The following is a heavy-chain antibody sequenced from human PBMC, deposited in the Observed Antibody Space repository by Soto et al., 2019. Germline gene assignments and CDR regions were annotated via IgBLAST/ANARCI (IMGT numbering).Heavy chain of an antibody. Sequence: GGSLRLSCSASGFTFSSYAMHWVRQAPGKGLEYVSAISSNGGSTYYADPVKGRFTISRDNSKNTLYLQMSSLRAEDTAVYYCVKARIAVAGLFDYWGQGTLVTVSS. J-gene: IGHJ4*02. V-gene: IGHV3-64D*06. CDR2: ISSNGGST. D-gene: IGHD6-19*01. CDR1: GFTFSSYA. CDR3: VKARIAVAGLFDY.